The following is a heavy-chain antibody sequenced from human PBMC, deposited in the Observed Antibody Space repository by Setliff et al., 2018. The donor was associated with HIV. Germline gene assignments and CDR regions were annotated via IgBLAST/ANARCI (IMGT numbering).Heavy chain of an antibody. Sequence: ASVKVSCKASGYTFTVYYLHWLRQAPGLGLEWMGWMNPNSGGTNYAQKFQGRVTMTRDTSINTAFMELNSLRSGDTAVYYCARLFYDYWSGFYSGDYWGQGTLVTVSS. CDR1: GYTFTVYY. D-gene: IGHD3-3*01. CDR3: ARLFYDYWSGFYSGDY. CDR2: MNPNSGGT. V-gene: IGHV1-2*02. J-gene: IGHJ4*02.